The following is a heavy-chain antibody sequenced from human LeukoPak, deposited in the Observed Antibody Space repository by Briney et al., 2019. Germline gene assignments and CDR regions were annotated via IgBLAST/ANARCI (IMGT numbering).Heavy chain of an antibody. CDR3: ARNDYGDSGGIDY. V-gene: IGHV3-30*03. CDR1: GFTFSSYG. CDR2: ISNDGSNK. Sequence: GGSLRLSCAASGFTFSSYGIHWVRQAPGKGLEWVAVISNDGSNKYYADSVKGRFTISRDNSKNTLYLQMNSLRADDTAVYYCARNDYGDSGGIDYWGQGTLVTVSS. D-gene: IGHD4-17*01. J-gene: IGHJ4*02.